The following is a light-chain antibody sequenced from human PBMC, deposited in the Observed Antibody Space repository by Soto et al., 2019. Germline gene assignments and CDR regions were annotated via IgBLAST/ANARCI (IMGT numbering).Light chain of an antibody. J-gene: IGKJ4*01. CDR3: QQSYSTPLT. CDR2: AAS. CDR1: QSITTY. Sequence: DIQMTQSPSSLSASVGYRVTITCRAIQSITTYLNWYQHKPGKAPKLLIYAASSLQGGVPSRFSGSGSGTDFTLTISSLQPEDFATYYCQQSYSTPLTFGGGTKVDIK. V-gene: IGKV1-39*01.